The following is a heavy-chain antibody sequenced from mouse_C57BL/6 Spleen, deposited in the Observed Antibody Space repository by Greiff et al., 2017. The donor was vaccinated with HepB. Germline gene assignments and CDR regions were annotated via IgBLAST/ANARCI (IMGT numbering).Heavy chain of an antibody. Sequence: VQLQQSGAELVKPGASVKISCKASGYAFSSYWMNWVKQRPGKGLEWIGQIYPGDGDTNYNGKFKGKATLTADKSSSTAYMQLSSLTSEDSAVYFCARRGDLGPVDYGGQGTTLTVSS. CDR1: GYAFSSYW. CDR2: IYPGDGDT. D-gene: IGHD3-3*01. J-gene: IGHJ2*01. V-gene: IGHV1-80*01. CDR3: ARRGDLGPVDY.